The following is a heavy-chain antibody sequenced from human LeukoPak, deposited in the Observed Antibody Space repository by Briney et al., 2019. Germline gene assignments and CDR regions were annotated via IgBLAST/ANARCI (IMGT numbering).Heavy chain of an antibody. V-gene: IGHV3-30*07. Sequence: GGSLRLSCAASGFTFNSFAIHWVRQAPGKGLEWLAVISSDGSNKYYADSVKGRFTISRDNSMDTLFLQMNSLRAEDTAVYYYAKTTYYDFRSDYPEYYFDYWGQGTLVTVSS. J-gene: IGHJ4*02. CDR2: ISSDGSNK. CDR1: GFTFNSFA. CDR3: AKTTYYDFRSDYPEYYFDY. D-gene: IGHD3-3*01.